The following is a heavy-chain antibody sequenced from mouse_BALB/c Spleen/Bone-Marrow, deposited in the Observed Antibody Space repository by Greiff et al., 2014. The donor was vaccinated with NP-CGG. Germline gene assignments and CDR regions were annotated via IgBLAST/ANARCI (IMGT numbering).Heavy chain of an antibody. V-gene: IGHV14-1*02. CDR3: VAYYRYEYYFDY. D-gene: IGHD2-14*01. CDR1: GFNIKDYY. CDR2: IDPENGNT. J-gene: IGHJ2*01. Sequence: VQLKQSGAELVRPGALVKLSCKASGFNIKDYYMHWVKQRPEQGLEWIGWIDPENGNTIYDPKFQGKVSITADTSSNTAYLQLSSLTSEDTAVYYCVAYYRYEYYFDYWGQGTTLTVSS.